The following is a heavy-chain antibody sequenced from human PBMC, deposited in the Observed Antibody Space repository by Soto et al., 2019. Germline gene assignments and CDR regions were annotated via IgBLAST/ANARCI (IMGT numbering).Heavy chain of an antibody. Sequence: ASVKLSCQASGYTFTSDGISWLRQAPRQGLEWMGWISAYNGNTNYAQKLQGRVTMTTDTSTSTAYMELRSLRSDDTAAYYCARGGRGVRGVYYYGMDVWGQGTTVTVYS. J-gene: IGHJ6*02. V-gene: IGHV1-18*04. CDR3: ARGGRGVRGVYYYGMDV. CDR1: GYTFTSDG. CDR2: ISAYNGNT. D-gene: IGHD3-10*01.